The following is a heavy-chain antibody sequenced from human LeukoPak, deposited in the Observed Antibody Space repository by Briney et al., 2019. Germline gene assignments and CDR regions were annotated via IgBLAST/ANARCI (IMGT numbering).Heavy chain of an antibody. Sequence: SVKVSCKASGGTFSSYAISWVRQAPGQGLEWMGRIIPILGIANYAQKFQGRVTITADKSTSTAYMELSSLRSEDTAVYYCARDRNYGSGSYYYYYYGMDVWGQGTTVTVSS. CDR1: GGTFSSYA. J-gene: IGHJ6*02. D-gene: IGHD3-10*01. CDR3: ARDRNYGSGSYYYYYYGMDV. V-gene: IGHV1-69*04. CDR2: IIPILGIA.